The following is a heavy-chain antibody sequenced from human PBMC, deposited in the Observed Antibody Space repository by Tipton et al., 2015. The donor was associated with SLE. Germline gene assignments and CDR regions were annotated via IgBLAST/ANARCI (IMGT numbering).Heavy chain of an antibody. CDR3: ASGYCSSASCYAFDI. D-gene: IGHD2-2*03. CDR2: IYYSGST. CDR1: GGSISSYY. V-gene: IGHV4-59*01. J-gene: IGHJ3*02. Sequence: TLSLTCTVSGGSISSYYWSWIRQPPGKGPEWIGSIYYSGSTNYNPSLKSRVTISVDTSKKQFSLKLSSVTAADTAVYYCASGYCSSASCYAFDIWGQGTMVTVSS.